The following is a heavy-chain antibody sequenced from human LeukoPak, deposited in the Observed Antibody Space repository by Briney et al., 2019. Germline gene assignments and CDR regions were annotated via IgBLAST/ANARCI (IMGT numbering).Heavy chain of an antibody. CDR2: ISSSSSTI. D-gene: IGHD6-13*01. Sequence: GGSLRLSCAASGFTFSSYSMNWVRQAPGKGLEWVSYISSSSSTIYYADSVKGRFTISRDNAKNSLYLQMNSLRAEDTAVYYCARDGLPWYLYYMDVWGKGTTVTVSS. J-gene: IGHJ6*03. V-gene: IGHV3-48*01. CDR1: GFTFSSYS. CDR3: ARDGLPWYLYYMDV.